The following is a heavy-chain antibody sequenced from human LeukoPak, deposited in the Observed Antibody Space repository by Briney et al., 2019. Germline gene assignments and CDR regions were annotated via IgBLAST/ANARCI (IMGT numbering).Heavy chain of an antibody. D-gene: IGHD5-12*01. CDR1: GFSFSWSW. CDR2: IDGGGSRT. Sequence: QPGGSLRLSCAASGFSFSWSWMNWVRQVPGKGLVWVSHIDGGGSRTTYADSVKGRFTISRDNAKNTLYLQMNSLRAEDTAVYYCARAEPYDPRYFDYWGQGTLVTVSS. V-gene: IGHV3-74*01. J-gene: IGHJ4*02. CDR3: ARAEPYDPRYFDY.